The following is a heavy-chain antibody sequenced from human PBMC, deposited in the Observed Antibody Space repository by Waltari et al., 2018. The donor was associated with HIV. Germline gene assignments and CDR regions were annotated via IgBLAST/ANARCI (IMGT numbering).Heavy chain of an antibody. CDR2: VYNDGST. D-gene: IGHD2-15*01. Sequence: QVQLLESGPGLVKPSETLSLTCNVPGGSISNYFWTWIRQAPGKTLEWIGYVYNDGSTEYNPSLKSRVTMSLDSANVQFSLNLNSVTAADTARYFCARCSFSSYYYFDLWGQGTHVTVSS. CDR3: ARCSFSSYYYFDL. J-gene: IGHJ4*02. V-gene: IGHV4-59*13. CDR1: GGSISNYF.